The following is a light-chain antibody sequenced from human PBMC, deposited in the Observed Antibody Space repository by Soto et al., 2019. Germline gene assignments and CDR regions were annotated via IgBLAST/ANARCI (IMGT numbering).Light chain of an antibody. Sequence: EIVLTQSPGTLSLSPGEGATLSCRASQSVSSSSLAWYQQKPGQPPRLLIYGASSRATGIPDRFSGSGSGTDFTLTISRLEPEDFAVYYCQQYGTSPITFGQGTRLEIE. CDR2: GAS. CDR1: QSVSSSS. J-gene: IGKJ5*01. V-gene: IGKV3-20*01. CDR3: QQYGTSPIT.